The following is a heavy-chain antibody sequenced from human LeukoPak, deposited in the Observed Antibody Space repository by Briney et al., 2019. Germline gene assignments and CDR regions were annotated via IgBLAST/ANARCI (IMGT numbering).Heavy chain of an antibody. CDR2: INHSGST. Sequence: SETLSLTCAVYGGSFSGYYWGWIRQPPGKGLEWIGEINHSGSTNYNPSLKSRVTISVDTSKNQFSLKLSSVTAADTAVYYCARAYDFWSGYYEDYWGQGTLVTVSS. J-gene: IGHJ4*02. V-gene: IGHV4-34*01. CDR3: ARAYDFWSGYYEDY. D-gene: IGHD3-3*01. CDR1: GGSFSGYY.